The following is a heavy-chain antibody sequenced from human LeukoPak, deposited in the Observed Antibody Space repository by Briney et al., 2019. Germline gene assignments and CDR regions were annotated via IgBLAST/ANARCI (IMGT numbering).Heavy chain of an antibody. D-gene: IGHD3-10*01. CDR2: ISWNSGSI. Sequence: GRSLRLSCAASRFTFDDYAMHWVRQAPGKGLEWVSGISWNSGSIGYADSVKGRFTISRDNAKNSLYLQMNGLRAEDTALYYCAKGKTRITMVRGIFDIWGQGTMVTVSS. CDR1: RFTFDDYA. J-gene: IGHJ3*02. V-gene: IGHV3-9*01. CDR3: AKGKTRITMVRGIFDI.